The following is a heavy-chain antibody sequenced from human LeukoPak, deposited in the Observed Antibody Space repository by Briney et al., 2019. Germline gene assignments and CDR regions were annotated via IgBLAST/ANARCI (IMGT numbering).Heavy chain of an antibody. Sequence: PGGSLRLSCAASGFTFSSYGMHWVRQAPGKGLEWVAVISYDGSNKYYADSVKGRFTISRDNSKNTLYLQMNSLRAEDTAVYYCAKDSHNDYGVYYFDYWGQGTLVTVSS. J-gene: IGHJ4*02. D-gene: IGHD4-17*01. CDR3: AKDSHNDYGVYYFDY. CDR2: ISYDGSNK. V-gene: IGHV3-30*18. CDR1: GFTFSSYG.